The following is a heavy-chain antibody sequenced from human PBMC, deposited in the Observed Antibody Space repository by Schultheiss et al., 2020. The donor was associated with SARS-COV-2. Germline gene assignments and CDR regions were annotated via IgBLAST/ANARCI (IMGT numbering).Heavy chain of an antibody. D-gene: IGHD4-17*01. J-gene: IGHJ4*02. CDR1: GGSISSGGYY. CDR2: IYYSGST. CDR3: ARVPYGDPHFDY. V-gene: IGHV4-31*03. Sequence: SETLSLTCTVSGGSISSGGYYWSWIRQHPGKGLEWIGYIYYSGSTYYNPSLKSRVTISVDRSKNQFSLKLSSVTAADTAVYYCARVPYGDPHFDYWGQGTLVTVSS.